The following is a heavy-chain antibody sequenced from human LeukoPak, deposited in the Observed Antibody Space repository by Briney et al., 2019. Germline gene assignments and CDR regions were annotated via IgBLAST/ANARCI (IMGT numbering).Heavy chain of an antibody. CDR1: GFTVSSSY. Sequence: GGSLRLSCAASGFTVSSSYMYWVRQAPGKGLEWVSFFYRGETTYYAESVRGRFTISRDISKNTLYLLMNSLVPEDTAVYYCARDFYLVAATPLPGYWGQGTLVTVSS. V-gene: IGHV3-53*01. CDR2: FYRGETT. D-gene: IGHD2-15*01. J-gene: IGHJ4*02. CDR3: ARDFYLVAATPLPGY.